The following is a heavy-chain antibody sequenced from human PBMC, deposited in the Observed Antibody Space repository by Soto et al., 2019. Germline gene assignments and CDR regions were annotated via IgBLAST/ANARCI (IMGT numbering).Heavy chain of an antibody. CDR2: ISSSGGTT. Sequence: GGYLRLSCATSGFNFNNYAMSWVRQAPGERLEWVSFISSSGGTTYYADSVKGRFTISRDNSRNTVFLQMNTLGAEDTAIYYCATFITVTGPGWGRSSEYLGQGTRVTVSP. V-gene: IGHV3-23*01. D-gene: IGHD6-19*01. CDR1: GFNFNNYA. CDR3: ATFITVTGPGWGRSSEY. J-gene: IGHJ4*02.